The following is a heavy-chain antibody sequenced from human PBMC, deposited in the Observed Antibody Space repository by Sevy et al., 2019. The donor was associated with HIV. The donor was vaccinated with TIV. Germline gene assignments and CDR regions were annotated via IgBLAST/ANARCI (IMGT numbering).Heavy chain of an antibody. J-gene: IGHJ4*02. CDR1: GDSVSSNSAA. CDR3: ARDFSGQWLAPGKIDY. V-gene: IGHV6-1*01. D-gene: IGHD6-19*01. CDR2: TYYRSKWYN. Sequence: KQSQTLSLTCAISGDSVSSNSAAWNWIRQSPSRGLEWLGRTYYRSKWYNDYAVSVKSRITINPDTSKNQFSLQLNSVTPEDTAVYYCARDFSGQWLAPGKIDYWGQGTLVTVSS.